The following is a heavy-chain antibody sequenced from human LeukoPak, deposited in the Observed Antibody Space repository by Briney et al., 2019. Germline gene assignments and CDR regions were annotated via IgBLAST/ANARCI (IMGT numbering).Heavy chain of an antibody. V-gene: IGHV5-51*01. Sequence: GESLKISCKGSGYTFSTYWIGWVRQMPGKGLEWMGIIYPGDSDTRYSPSFQGQVTISVDKSISTAHLQWSSLKASDTAMYYCARQVSYYDFWSGYSYMDVWGKGTTVTVSS. CDR2: IYPGDSDT. D-gene: IGHD3-3*01. CDR3: ARQVSYYDFWSGYSYMDV. J-gene: IGHJ6*03. CDR1: GYTFSTYW.